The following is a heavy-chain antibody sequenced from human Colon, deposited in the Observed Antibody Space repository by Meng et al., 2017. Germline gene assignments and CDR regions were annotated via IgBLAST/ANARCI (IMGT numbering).Heavy chain of an antibody. V-gene: IGHV4-61*03. CDR3: ARVNGDFDEAWFDP. D-gene: IGHD4-17*01. Sequence: QVQLQESGQAPVQPSQTLSLTCTVSGGSISSGDYYWSWIRQSPGKGLEWIGYIYYTGNTNYNPSLASRVSMSLDTSKNHFSLHLTSVTAADTAIYYCARVNGDFDEAWFDPWGQGTLVTVSS. CDR1: GGSISSGDYY. CDR2: IYYTGNT. J-gene: IGHJ5*02.